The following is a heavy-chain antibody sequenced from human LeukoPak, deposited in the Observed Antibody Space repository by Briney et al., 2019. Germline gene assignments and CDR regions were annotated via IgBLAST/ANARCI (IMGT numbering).Heavy chain of an antibody. Sequence: SETLSLTCTVSGGSISSGGYYWRWIRQPPGKGLEWIGYIYHSGSTYYNPSLKSRVTISVDRSKNQFSLRLSSVTAADTAVYYCARDLSYSSGPDYWGQGTLVTVSS. CDR3: ARDLSYSSGPDY. CDR1: GGSISSGGYY. V-gene: IGHV4-30-2*01. D-gene: IGHD6-19*01. CDR2: IYHSGST. J-gene: IGHJ4*02.